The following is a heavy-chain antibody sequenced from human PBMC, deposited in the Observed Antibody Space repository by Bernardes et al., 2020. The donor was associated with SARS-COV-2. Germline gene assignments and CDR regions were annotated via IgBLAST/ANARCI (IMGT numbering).Heavy chain of an antibody. CDR3: ARVGCVGCSNAHYYYYGMDV. CDR1: GGSISSYY. CDR2: IYTSGST. V-gene: IGHV4-4*07. J-gene: IGHJ6*02. D-gene: IGHD4-4*01. Sequence: SETLSLTCTVSGGSISSYYWSWIRQPAGKGLEWIGRIYTSGSTNYNPSLKSRVTMSVDTSKNQFSLKLSSVTAADTAVYYCARVGCVGCSNAHYYYYGMDVWGQGTTVTVSS.